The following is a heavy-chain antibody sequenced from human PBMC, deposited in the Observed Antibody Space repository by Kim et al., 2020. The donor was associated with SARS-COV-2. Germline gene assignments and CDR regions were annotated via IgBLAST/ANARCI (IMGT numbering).Heavy chain of an antibody. V-gene: IGHV1-3*01. D-gene: IGHD2-15*01. J-gene: IGHJ5*02. CDR3: AREQYCSGGTCYSNWFDP. Sequence: QSRITITRDTSASKAYMELSSLRSEDTAVYYCAREQYCSGGTCYSNWFDPWGQGTLVTVSS.